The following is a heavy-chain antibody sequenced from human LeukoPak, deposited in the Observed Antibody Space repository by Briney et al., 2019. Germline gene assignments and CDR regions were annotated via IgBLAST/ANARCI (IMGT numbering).Heavy chain of an antibody. Sequence: GSSVKVSCKASGGTFSSYAISWVRQAPGQGLEWMGWISAYNGNTNYAQKLQGRVTMTTDTSTSTAYMELRSLRSDDTAVYYCATVGATEAFDIWGQGTMVTVSS. V-gene: IGHV1-18*01. J-gene: IGHJ3*02. CDR3: ATVGATEAFDI. CDR2: ISAYNGNT. CDR1: GGTFSSYA. D-gene: IGHD1-26*01.